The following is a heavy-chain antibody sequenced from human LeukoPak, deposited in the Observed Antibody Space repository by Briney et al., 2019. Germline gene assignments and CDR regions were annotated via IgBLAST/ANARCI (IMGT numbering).Heavy chain of an antibody. V-gene: IGHV3-48*03. Sequence: GGSLRLSCVASVFTFSSYQMNWVRQAPGKGLEWVSYISSTGSTIYYADSVKGRFTISRDNAKNSLYLRMNSLRAEDTAVYYCARGDTYNWFDPWGQGTLVTVSS. CDR2: ISSTGSTI. J-gene: IGHJ5*02. CDR1: VFTFSSYQ. CDR3: ARGDTYNWFDP.